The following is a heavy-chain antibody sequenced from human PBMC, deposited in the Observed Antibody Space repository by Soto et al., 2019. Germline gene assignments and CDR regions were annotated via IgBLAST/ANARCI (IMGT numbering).Heavy chain of an antibody. D-gene: IGHD1-1*01. J-gene: IGHJ4*02. Sequence: SVKVSCKASGGTFSSYAISWVRQAPGQGLEWMGGIIPIFGTANYAQKFQGRVTITADESTSTAYMELSSLRSEDTAVYYCARGREKRYNWNVYYFDYWGQGTLVTVSS. CDR2: IIPIFGTA. CDR1: GGTFSSYA. V-gene: IGHV1-69*13. CDR3: ARGREKRYNWNVYYFDY.